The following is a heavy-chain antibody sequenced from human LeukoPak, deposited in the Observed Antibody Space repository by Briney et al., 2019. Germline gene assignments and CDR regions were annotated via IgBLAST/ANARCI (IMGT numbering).Heavy chain of an antibody. D-gene: IGHD6-19*01. CDR3: GRFIAVAVYYFAY. V-gene: IGHV3-64*01. J-gene: IGHJ4*02. CDR2: ISSNGGST. CDR1: GYTFSSYA. Sequence: GGSLRLSCAASGYTFSSYAMHWVRQAPGKGLEYVSAISSNGGSTYYANSVKGRFTISRDNSKNTLYLQMGSLRAEDMAVYYCGRFIAVAVYYFAYGAQGPRVPVS.